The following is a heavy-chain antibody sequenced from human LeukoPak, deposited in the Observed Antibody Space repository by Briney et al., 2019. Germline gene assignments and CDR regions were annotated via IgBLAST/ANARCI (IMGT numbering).Heavy chain of an antibody. J-gene: IGHJ4*02. CDR1: DGSISSYY. CDR2: IYYSGST. Sequence: SETLSLTCTVSDGSISSYYWSWIRQPPGKGLEWIGYIYYSGSTNYNPSLKSRVTISVDTSKNQFSLKLSSVTAADTAVYYCAREAVAGTRYFDYWGQGTLVTVSS. D-gene: IGHD6-19*01. V-gene: IGHV4-59*01. CDR3: AREAVAGTRYFDY.